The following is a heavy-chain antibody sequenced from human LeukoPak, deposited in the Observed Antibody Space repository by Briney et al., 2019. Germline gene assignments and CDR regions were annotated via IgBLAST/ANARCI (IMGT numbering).Heavy chain of an antibody. D-gene: IGHD3-22*01. CDR1: GYTFTSYD. Sequence: GASVKVSCKASGYTFTSYDINWVRQATGQGLEWMGWMNPNSGNTGYAQKFQGSVTMTRNTSISAAYMELSSLRSEDTAVYYCARASRYYDSSGYYIPGWFDPWGQGTLVTVSS. J-gene: IGHJ5*02. V-gene: IGHV1-8*01. CDR2: MNPNSGNT. CDR3: ARASRYYDSSGYYIPGWFDP.